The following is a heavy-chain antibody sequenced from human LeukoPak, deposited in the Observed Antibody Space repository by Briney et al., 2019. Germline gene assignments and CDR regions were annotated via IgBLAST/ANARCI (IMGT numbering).Heavy chain of an antibody. Sequence: PSETLSLTCAVYGGSFSGYYWSWIRQPPGKGLEWIGEINHSGSTYYNPSLKSRVTISVDTSKNQFSLKLSSVTAADTAVYYSVYYYDSSGYAFDYWGQGTLVTVSS. J-gene: IGHJ4*02. D-gene: IGHD3-22*01. CDR2: INHSGST. CDR1: GGSFSGYY. V-gene: IGHV4-34*01. CDR3: VYYYDSSGYAFDY.